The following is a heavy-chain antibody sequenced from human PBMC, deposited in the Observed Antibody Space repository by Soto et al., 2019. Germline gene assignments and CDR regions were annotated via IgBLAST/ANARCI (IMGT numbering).Heavy chain of an antibody. Sequence: VKVSCQASVGTFRSYAISWVRQAPGQGLEWMGGIIPIFGTSNYAQKFQGRVTITADESTSTAYMELSSLRSEDTAVYYCARYQGSYYYDSSGYLDYWGQGTLVTVSS. CDR1: VGTFRSYA. V-gene: IGHV1-69*13. CDR2: IIPIFGTS. D-gene: IGHD3-22*01. CDR3: ARYQGSYYYDSSGYLDY. J-gene: IGHJ4*02.